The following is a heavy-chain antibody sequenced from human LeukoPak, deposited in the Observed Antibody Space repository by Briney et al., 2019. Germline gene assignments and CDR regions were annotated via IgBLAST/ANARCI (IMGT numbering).Heavy chain of an antibody. Sequence: ASVKVSCKASGYTLTDNHLYWVRQAPGQGLEWMGWIDPNSGVTNFSQNFQGRLTMTTDTSIRTAYLELSRLTSDDTTVYYCARELGINAFDVWGQGTLVTVSS. D-gene: IGHD1-26*01. CDR1: GYTLTDNH. CDR2: IDPNSGVT. J-gene: IGHJ3*01. CDR3: ARELGINAFDV. V-gene: IGHV1-2*02.